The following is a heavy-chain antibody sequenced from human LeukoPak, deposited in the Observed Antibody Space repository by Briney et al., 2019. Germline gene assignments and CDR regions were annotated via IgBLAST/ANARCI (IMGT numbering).Heavy chain of an antibody. Sequence: SDTLSLTCTVSGGSIYTHYWNWIWQPPGKGLEWIGYIYYSGSTNYNPSLKSRVTISVDTSKNQFSLKLSSVTAADTAVYYCARLTRSYLDYWGQGTLVTVSS. CDR2: IYYSGST. CDR3: ARLTRSYLDY. V-gene: IGHV4-59*08. J-gene: IGHJ4*02. CDR1: GGSIYTHY.